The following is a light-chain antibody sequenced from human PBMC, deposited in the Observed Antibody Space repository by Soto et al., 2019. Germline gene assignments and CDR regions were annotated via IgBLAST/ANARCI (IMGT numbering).Light chain of an antibody. CDR1: QSISSY. CDR3: QQSYSTLMYT. V-gene: IGKV1-39*01. Sequence: DIKMTQSPSSLSASVGDRVTITCRASQSISSYLNWYQQKPGKAPKLLIYGASSLQSGVPSRFSGSGSGTDFTLTISSLQPEDFATYYCQQSYSTLMYTFGQGTKLE. CDR2: GAS. J-gene: IGKJ2*01.